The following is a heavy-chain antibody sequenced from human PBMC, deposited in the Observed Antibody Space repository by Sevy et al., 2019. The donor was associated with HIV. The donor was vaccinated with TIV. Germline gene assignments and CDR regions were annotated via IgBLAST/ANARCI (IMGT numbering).Heavy chain of an antibody. CDR2: IITKNHGGTP. CDR3: ARHAREAWRGSGVYYNVTDGFDP. CDR1: GFNIADYY. V-gene: IGHV3-49*04. D-gene: IGHD3-10*01. Sequence: GGSLRLPCTGSGFNIADYYMTWVRQAPGKGLDWVGFIITKNHGGTPEYGASVKGRFTISRDDSKNTIYLQMHSLKTEDTGIYYCARHAREAWRGSGVYYNVTDGFDPWGQGTLVTVSS. J-gene: IGHJ5*02.